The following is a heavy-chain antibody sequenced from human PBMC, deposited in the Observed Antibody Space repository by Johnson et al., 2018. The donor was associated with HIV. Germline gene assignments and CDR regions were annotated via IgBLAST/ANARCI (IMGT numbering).Heavy chain of an antibody. CDR3: AKHNSGYALGLGAFDI. J-gene: IGHJ3*02. CDR2: MWYDGSNE. D-gene: IGHD5-12*01. CDR1: GFTFSTYG. V-gene: IGHV3-33*06. Sequence: QVQLVESGGGVVQPGRSLRLSCAASGFTFSTYGMHWVRQAPGKGLEWVAVMWYDGSNEYYTDSVKGRFTISRDNSKNTLYLQMNSLRAEDTAVYYCAKHNSGYALGLGAFDIWGQGTMVTVSS.